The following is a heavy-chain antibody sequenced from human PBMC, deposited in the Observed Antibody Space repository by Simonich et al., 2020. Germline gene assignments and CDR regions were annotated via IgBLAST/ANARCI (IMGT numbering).Heavy chain of an antibody. Sequence: QVQLQQWGAGLLKPSETLSLTCAVYGGSFSGYYWVWIRQPPGKGLEWIGEINHSGRTNDNPALKSRVTISVDTSKNQFSLKLSSVTAADTAVYYCARGLRVAAAGTAFQHWGQGTLVTVSS. V-gene: IGHV4-34*01. CDR2: INHSGRT. CDR1: GGSFSGYY. CDR3: ARGLRVAAAGTAFQH. J-gene: IGHJ1*01. D-gene: IGHD6-13*01.